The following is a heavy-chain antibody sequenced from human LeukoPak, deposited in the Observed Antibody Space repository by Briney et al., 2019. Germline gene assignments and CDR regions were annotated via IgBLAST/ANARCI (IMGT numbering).Heavy chain of an antibody. D-gene: IGHD2-8*02. CDR1: GYTFTGYY. CDR3: ARVRTGRAGFDP. V-gene: IGHV1-2*02. CDR2: INPNSGGT. Sequence: GASVKVSCKASGYTFTGYYMHWVRQAPGQGLEWMGWINPNSGGTNYAQKFQGRVTMTRDTSISTAYMELSRPRSDDTAVYYCARVRTGRAGFDPWGQGTLVTVSS. J-gene: IGHJ5*02.